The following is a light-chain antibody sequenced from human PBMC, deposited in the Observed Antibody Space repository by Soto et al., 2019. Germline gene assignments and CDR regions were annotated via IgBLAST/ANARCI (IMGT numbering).Light chain of an antibody. CDR3: QHYDTLS. Sequence: EIVLSQSPGTLSLSPGERASLCCRASQSVSNYLAWYQQKPGQAPMLLIYGASSRATGIPDRFAGSGSGTDFTLTISRLEPGDFAVYYCQHYDTLSFGQGTLLEIK. J-gene: IGKJ5*01. CDR2: GAS. V-gene: IGKV3-20*01. CDR1: QSVSNY.